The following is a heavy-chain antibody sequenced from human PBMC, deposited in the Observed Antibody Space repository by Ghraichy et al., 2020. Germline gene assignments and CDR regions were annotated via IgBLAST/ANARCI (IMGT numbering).Heavy chain of an antibody. V-gene: IGHV3-64D*06. CDR2: ISSNGGST. CDR3: VKDLFLFTMVHLSYFDY. Sequence: GGSLRLSCSASGFTFSSYAMHWVRQAPGKGLEYVSAISSNGGSTYYADSVKGRFTISRDNSKNTLYLQMSSLRAEDTAVYYCVKDLFLFTMVHLSYFDYWGQGTLVTVSS. D-gene: IGHD3-10*01. J-gene: IGHJ4*02. CDR1: GFTFSSYA.